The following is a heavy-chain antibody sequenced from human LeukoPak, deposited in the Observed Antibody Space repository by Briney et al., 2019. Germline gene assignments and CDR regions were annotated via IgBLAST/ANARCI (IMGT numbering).Heavy chain of an antibody. CDR2: ICDSGRTI. J-gene: IGHJ4*02. CDR3: ARDRLGDYDHSGYYDK. Sequence: AGGSLRLSCAASGFTFSSYEMNWVRQAPGKGLEWISYICDSGRTIYYADSVKGRFTISRDNAKNSVYLQMNNLGAEDTAVYYCARDRLGDYDHSGYYDKWGQGTLVTVSS. V-gene: IGHV3-48*03. D-gene: IGHD3-22*01. CDR1: GFTFSSYE.